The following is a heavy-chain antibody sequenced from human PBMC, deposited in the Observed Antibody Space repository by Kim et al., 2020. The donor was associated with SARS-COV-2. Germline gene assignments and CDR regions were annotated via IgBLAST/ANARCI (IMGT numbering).Heavy chain of an antibody. Sequence: SETLSLTCTISGASIISDYWTWIRQSPGKGLEWIGYISYNKRTGYNPSFKSRLSMSLDTSRNQFSLNLNSVTAADTAVYYCARLPDINGWPFDYWAQGTL. D-gene: IGHD6-25*01. CDR3: ARLPDINGWPFDY. V-gene: IGHV4-59*08. CDR2: ISYNKRT. J-gene: IGHJ4*02. CDR1: GASIISDY.